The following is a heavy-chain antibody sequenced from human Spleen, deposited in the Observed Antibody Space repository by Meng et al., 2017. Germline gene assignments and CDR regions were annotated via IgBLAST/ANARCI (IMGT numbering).Heavy chain of an antibody. CDR2: ISGDGGDTI. J-gene: IGHJ4*02. CDR3: AKDMGGTYPYGETNFDS. V-gene: IGHV3-23*01. CDR1: GFTFSTYS. D-gene: IGHD3-10*01. Sequence: GGSLRLSCAASGFTFSTYSMSWVRQAPGKGLEWVALISGDGGDTIFYADSVKGRFTISRDDAKNTLSLQMNSLRAEDTAIYYCAKDMGGTYPYGETNFDSWGQGTLVTVSS.